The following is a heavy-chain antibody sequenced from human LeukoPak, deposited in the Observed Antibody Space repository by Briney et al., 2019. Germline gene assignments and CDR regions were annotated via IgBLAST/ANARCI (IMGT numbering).Heavy chain of an antibody. CDR3: ARHGGSSSWYHFDY. Sequence: SETLSLTCTVSGSSISSSSFYWGWIRQPPGKGLEWIGTISYSGSTYYKPSLKSRATISGDTSKNQFSLKLSSVTAAETAVYYCARHGGSSSWYHFDYWGQGTLVTVSS. CDR2: ISYSGST. D-gene: IGHD6-13*01. V-gene: IGHV4-39*01. J-gene: IGHJ4*02. CDR1: GSSISSSSFY.